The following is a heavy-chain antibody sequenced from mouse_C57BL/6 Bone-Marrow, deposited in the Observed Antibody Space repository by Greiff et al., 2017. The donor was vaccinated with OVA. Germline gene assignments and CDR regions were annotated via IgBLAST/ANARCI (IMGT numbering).Heavy chain of an antibody. CDR3: IRSSGSSYYFDY. CDR2: IDPENGDT. D-gene: IGHD3-2*02. Sequence: VQLQQSGAELVRPGASVKLSCTASGFNIKDDYMHWVKQRPEQGLEWIGWIDPENGDTEYASKFQGKATITADTSSNTAYLQLSSLTSEDTAVDYCIRSSGSSYYFDYGGQGTTLTVSA. J-gene: IGHJ2*01. CDR1: GFNIKDDY. V-gene: IGHV14-4*01.